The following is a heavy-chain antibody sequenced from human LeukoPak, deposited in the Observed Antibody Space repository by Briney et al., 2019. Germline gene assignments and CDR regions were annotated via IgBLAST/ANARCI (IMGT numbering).Heavy chain of an antibody. CDR3: AKDLSWWVTADY. CDR1: AFTFSGIA. Sequence: GGSLTLSCAAAAFTFSGIAMGCVRHVPGGGREWVSGVGSDEKTHYADCVRGRFTISRDNARNTVFLQMNSLTVEDAAVYYCAKDLSWWVTADYWGQGVLVTVSS. D-gene: IGHD2-21*02. CDR2: VGSDEKT. J-gene: IGHJ4*02. V-gene: IGHV3-23*01.